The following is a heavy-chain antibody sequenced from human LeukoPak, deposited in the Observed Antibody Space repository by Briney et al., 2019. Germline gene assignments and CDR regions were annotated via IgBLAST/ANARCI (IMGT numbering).Heavy chain of an antibody. CDR2: IHYSGST. J-gene: IGHJ6*03. Sequence: SETLSLTCTVSGGSISSYYWSWIRQPPGKGLEWIGYIHYSGSTNYNPSLKSRVTIPVDTSKNQFSLKLSSVTAADTAVYYCARTTEGYCRGRSCYSYYYYMDVWGKGTTVTVSS. V-gene: IGHV4-59*01. CDR3: ARTTEGYCRGRSCYSYYYYMDV. CDR1: GGSISSYY. D-gene: IGHD2-15*01.